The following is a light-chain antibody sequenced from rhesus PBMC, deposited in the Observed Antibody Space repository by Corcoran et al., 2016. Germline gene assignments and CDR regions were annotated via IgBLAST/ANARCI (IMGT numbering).Light chain of an antibody. V-gene: IGLV2-38*01. CDR1: SSDIGGYNG. CDR2: YVS. Sequence: QSALTQPPSVSKTLGQSVTISCTGTSSDIGGYNGVSWYQQHSGTAPRLLIYYVSKRPSGVSARFSGSKSGNTASLTISGLQAEDEADYYCCSYRSGSTYDIFGAGTRLTVL. CDR3: CSYRSGSTYDI. J-gene: IGLJ1*01.